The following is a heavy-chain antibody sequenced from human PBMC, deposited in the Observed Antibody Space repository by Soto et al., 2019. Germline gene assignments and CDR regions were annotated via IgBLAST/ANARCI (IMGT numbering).Heavy chain of an antibody. CDR1: GFTFSSYG. J-gene: IGHJ4*02. Sequence: GGSLRLSCAASGFTFSSYGMHWVRQAPGKGLEWVAVIWYDGSNKYYADSVKGRFTISRDNSKNTLYLQMNSLRAEDTAVYYCAREAVDTAMVYYFDYWGQGTLVTVSS. V-gene: IGHV3-33*01. CDR3: AREAVDTAMVYYFDY. D-gene: IGHD5-18*01. CDR2: IWYDGSNK.